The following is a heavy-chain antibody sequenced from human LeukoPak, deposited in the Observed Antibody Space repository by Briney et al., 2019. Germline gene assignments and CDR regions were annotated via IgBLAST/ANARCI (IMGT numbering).Heavy chain of an antibody. V-gene: IGHV4-38-2*02. Sequence: SETLSLTCTVSGYSISSGYYWGWIRQPPGKGLEWIGSIYHSGSNYYNPSLKSRVTISVDTSKNQFSLKLSSVTAADTAVYYCASGTRIAAWGEDWFDPWGQGTLVTVSS. CDR3: ASGTRIAAWGEDWFDP. CDR1: GYSISSGYY. J-gene: IGHJ5*02. D-gene: IGHD6-6*01. CDR2: IYHSGSN.